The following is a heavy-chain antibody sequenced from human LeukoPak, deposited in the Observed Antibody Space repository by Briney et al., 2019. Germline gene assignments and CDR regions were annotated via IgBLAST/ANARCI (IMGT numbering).Heavy chain of an antibody. CDR1: GLSFTTYW. V-gene: IGHV3-7*01. J-gene: IGHJ4*02. Sequence: KTGGSLRLSCAASGLSFTTYWISWVRQAPGKGLEWVANIQQDGTETYYVYSVKGRFPCSRDNAKNSLYLQMNSLRAENTARYNCAKDSVADTHQLRLAGRSHHFTNRGQGTLVTVSS. D-gene: IGHD2-15*01. CDR2: IQQDGTET. CDR3: AKDSVADTHQLRLAGRSHHFTN.